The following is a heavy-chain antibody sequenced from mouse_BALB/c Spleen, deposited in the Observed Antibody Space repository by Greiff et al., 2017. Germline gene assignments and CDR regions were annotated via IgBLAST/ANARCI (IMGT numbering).Heavy chain of an antibody. D-gene: IGHD2-4*01. CDR2: ISSGGGST. CDR1: GFAFSSYD. CDR3: ARHDDYDSFFDY. J-gene: IGHJ2*01. Sequence: EVQRVESGGGLVKPGGSLKLSCAASGFAFSSYDMSWVRQTPEKRLEWVAYISSGGGSTYYPDTVKGRFTISRDNAKNTLYLQMSSLKSEDTAMYYCARHDDYDSFFDYWGQGTTLTVSS. V-gene: IGHV5-12-1*01.